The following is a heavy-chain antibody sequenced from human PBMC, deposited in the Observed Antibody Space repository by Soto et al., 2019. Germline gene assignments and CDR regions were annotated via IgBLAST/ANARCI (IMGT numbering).Heavy chain of an antibody. D-gene: IGHD1-1*01. CDR3: ARVGTGYNLGNGFDP. V-gene: IGHV3-30*03. CDR1: GPTIRGVA. Sequence: QVQLVESGGGVVQPGGSLRRSCAASGPTIRGVALHWVRQAPGKGLEWVSSISHDGTTRYNKDFVKGRFSISRDDSKNTMDLQMHGLRGEESAVYYCARVGTGYNLGNGFDPWGQGTLITVPS. CDR2: ISHDGTTR. J-gene: IGHJ5*02.